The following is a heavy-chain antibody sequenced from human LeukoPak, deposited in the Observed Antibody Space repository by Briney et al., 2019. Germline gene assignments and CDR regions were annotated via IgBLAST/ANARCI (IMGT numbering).Heavy chain of an antibody. CDR3: ARDYPYGSGSINADHGY. CDR1: GGSISSSSYY. Sequence: SETLSLTCTVSGGSISSSSYYWGWIRQPPGKGLEWIGSIYYSGSTYYNPSLKSRVTVSVGTSKNQFSLKLSSVTAADTAVYYCARDYPYGSGSINADHGYWGQGTLVTVSS. CDR2: IYYSGST. V-gene: IGHV4-39*07. D-gene: IGHD3-10*01. J-gene: IGHJ4*02.